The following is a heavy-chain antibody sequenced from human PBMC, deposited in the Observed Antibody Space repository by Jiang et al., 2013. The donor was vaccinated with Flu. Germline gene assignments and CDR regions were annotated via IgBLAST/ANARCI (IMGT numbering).Heavy chain of an antibody. V-gene: IGHV1-69*06. CDR3: VKARGGAFSNPFDM. CDR2: IVPIFGTP. J-gene: IGHJ3*02. CDR1: GGNFKNFG. D-gene: IGHD3-3*01. Sequence: SGAEVRSPGSSVKVSCKASGGNFKNFGINWVRQAPGQGLEWMGGIVPIFGTPYYAQKFQGRVTISADKSTSTDNLEVSSLTTDDTAVYYCVKARGGAFSNPFDMWGQGTMITVSS.